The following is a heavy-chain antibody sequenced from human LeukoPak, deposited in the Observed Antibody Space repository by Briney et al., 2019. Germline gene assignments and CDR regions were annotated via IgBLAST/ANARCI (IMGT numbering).Heavy chain of an antibody. CDR3: ASEGLATWDFWSGVGFDY. CDR1: GYTFTSYY. D-gene: IGHD3-3*01. V-gene: IGHV1-46*01. CDR2: INPSGGST. Sequence: ASVKVSCKASGYTFTSYYMHWVRQAPGQGLEWMGIINPSGGSTSYAKKFQGRVTMTRDTSTSTVYMELSSLRSEDTAVYYCASEGLATWDFWSGVGFDYWGQGTLVTVSS. J-gene: IGHJ4*02.